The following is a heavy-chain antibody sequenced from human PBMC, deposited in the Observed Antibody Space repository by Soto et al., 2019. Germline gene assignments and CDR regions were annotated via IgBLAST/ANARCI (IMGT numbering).Heavy chain of an antibody. CDR1: GFTFSSYA. D-gene: IGHD6-13*01. CDR2: ISGSGGST. V-gene: IGHV3-23*01. CDR3: AKDLLGYSSSWYHFDY. J-gene: IGHJ4*02. Sequence: QPGGSLRLSCAASGFTFSSYAMSWVRQAPGKGLEWVSAISGSGGSTYYADSVKGRFTISRDNSKNTLYLQMNSLRAEDTAVYYCAKDLLGYSSSWYHFDYWGQGTLVTVSS.